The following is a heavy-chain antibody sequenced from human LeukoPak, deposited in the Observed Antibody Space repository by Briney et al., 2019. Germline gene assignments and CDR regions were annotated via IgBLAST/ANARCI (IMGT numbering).Heavy chain of an antibody. CDR2: INPSGGST. Sequence: ASVKVSCKASGYTFTSYYMHWVRQAPGQGLEWMGIINPSGGSTSYAQKSQGRVTMTRDTSTSTVYMELSSLRSEDTAVYYCASGEAYYDFWSGYKAFDYWGQGTLVTVSS. V-gene: IGHV1-46*01. J-gene: IGHJ4*02. CDR3: ASGEAYYDFWSGYKAFDY. CDR1: GYTFTSYY. D-gene: IGHD3-3*01.